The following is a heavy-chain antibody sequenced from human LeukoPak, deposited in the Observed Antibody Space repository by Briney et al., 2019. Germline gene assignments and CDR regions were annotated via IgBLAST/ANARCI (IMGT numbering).Heavy chain of an antibody. V-gene: IGHV3-23*01. D-gene: IGHD6-19*01. Sequence: GGSLRLSCAASGFTFSSYAMSWVRQAPGKGLEWVSAISGIGGSTHYADSVKGRFTISRDNSKNTLYLQMNRLRAEDRAVYYCAKGPYSSGWPAYFDYWGQGTLVTVSS. CDR2: ISGIGGST. CDR1: GFTFSSYA. CDR3: AKGPYSSGWPAYFDY. J-gene: IGHJ4*02.